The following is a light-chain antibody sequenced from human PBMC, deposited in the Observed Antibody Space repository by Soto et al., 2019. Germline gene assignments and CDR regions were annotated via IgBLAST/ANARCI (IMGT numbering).Light chain of an antibody. V-gene: IGKV1-39*01. CDR1: QSISSW. Sequence: YVGDRVTITYRASQSISSWLAWYQQKPGKAPKLLIYATSSLQSGVPSRFSGSGSGTDFTLTISSLQPEDFATYYCQQSYSTPGTFGQGTKVDIK. CDR3: QQSYSTPGT. J-gene: IGKJ1*01. CDR2: ATS.